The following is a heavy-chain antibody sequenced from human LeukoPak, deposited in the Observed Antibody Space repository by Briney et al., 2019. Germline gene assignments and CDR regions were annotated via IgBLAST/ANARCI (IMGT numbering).Heavy chain of an antibody. Sequence: GGSLRLSCAASGFIFNKYAMNWVRQAPGKGLEWVSLVTDSGSRTYCADSVKGRFTISRDNSKNTLYLQMDSLRAEDTAVYYCAREDHDAFDIWGQGTMVTVSS. CDR3: AREDHDAFDI. J-gene: IGHJ3*02. CDR2: VTDSGSRT. CDR1: GFIFNKYA. V-gene: IGHV3-23*01.